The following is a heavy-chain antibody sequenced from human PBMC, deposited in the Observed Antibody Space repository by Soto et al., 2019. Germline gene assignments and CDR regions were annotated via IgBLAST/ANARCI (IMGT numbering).Heavy chain of an antibody. CDR3: ARDAFYGDYGLD. CDR2: IYHSGST. J-gene: IGHJ4*02. CDR1: GYSISSGYY. D-gene: IGHD4-17*01. Sequence: LSLTCAVSGYSISSGYYWGWIRQPPGKGLEWIGSIYHSGSTYYNPSLKSRVTISVDTSKNQFSLKLSSVTAADTAVYYCARDAFYGDYGLDWGQGTLVTVSS. V-gene: IGHV4-38-2*02.